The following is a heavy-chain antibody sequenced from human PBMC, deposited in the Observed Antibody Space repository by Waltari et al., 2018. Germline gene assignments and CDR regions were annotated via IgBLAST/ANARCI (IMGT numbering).Heavy chain of an antibody. CDR1: GGTFSSYA. CDR3: ARDRITGTTRSDAFDI. V-gene: IGHV1-69*08. D-gene: IGHD1-7*01. CDR2: IIPILGTA. J-gene: IGHJ3*02. Sequence: QVQLVQSGAEVKKPGSSVKVSCKASGGTFSSYAISWVRQAPGQGLEWMGRIIPILGTANYAQKFQGRVTITADKSTSTAYMELSSLRSEDTAVYYCARDRITGTTRSDAFDIWGQGTMVTVSS.